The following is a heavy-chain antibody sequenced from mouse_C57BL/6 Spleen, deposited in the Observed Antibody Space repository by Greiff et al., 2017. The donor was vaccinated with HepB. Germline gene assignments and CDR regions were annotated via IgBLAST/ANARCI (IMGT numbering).Heavy chain of an antibody. J-gene: IGHJ2*01. D-gene: IGHD4-1*01. V-gene: IGHV3-6*01. Sequence: EVKLMESGPGLVKPSQSLSLTCSVTGYSITSGYYWNWIRQFPGNKLEWMGYISYDGSNNYNPSLKNRISITRDTSKNQFFLKLNSVTTEDTATYYCASGNWDPLDYWGQGTTLTVSS. CDR2: ISYDGSN. CDR1: GYSITSGYY. CDR3: ASGNWDPLDY.